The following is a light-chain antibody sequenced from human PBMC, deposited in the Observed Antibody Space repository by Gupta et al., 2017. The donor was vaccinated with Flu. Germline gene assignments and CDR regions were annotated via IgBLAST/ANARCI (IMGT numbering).Light chain of an antibody. CDR2: EVT. V-gene: IGLV2-14*01. J-gene: IGLJ3*02. Sequence: QSALPPPASVSGSPGQSITISCTGSSSDIGAYNYVSWYQQHPGKAPKLMIHEVTNRPSGVSNRFSGSKSGNTASLTISGLQAEDEADYYCSSYTTSSTLVFGGGTKLTVL. CDR3: SSYTTSSTLV. CDR1: SSDIGAYNY.